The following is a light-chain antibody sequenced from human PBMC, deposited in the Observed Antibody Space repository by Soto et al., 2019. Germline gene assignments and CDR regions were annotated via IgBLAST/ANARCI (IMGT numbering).Light chain of an antibody. CDR2: EVT. Sequence: QSALTQPPSASGSPGQSVTISCTGTSSDVGGYNYVSWYQQHPGKAPKLMIYEVTKRPSGVPDRFSGSKSDNTASLTVSGLRAEDEADYYCSSYAGSINCGVLFGGGTKLTVL. CDR1: SSDVGGYNY. J-gene: IGLJ2*01. V-gene: IGLV2-8*01. CDR3: SSYAGSINCGVL.